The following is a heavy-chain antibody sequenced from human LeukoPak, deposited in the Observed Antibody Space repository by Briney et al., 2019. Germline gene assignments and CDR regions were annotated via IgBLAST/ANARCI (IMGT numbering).Heavy chain of an antibody. CDR3: ARHRRYFDWSHHNIYYFDY. J-gene: IGHJ4*02. V-gene: IGHV4-39*01. D-gene: IGHD3-9*01. CDR1: GGSISSSSYY. CDR2: IYYSGST. Sequence: SETLSLTCTVSGGSISSSSYYWGWIRQPPGKGLEWIGSIYYSGSTYYNPSLKSRVTISVDTSKNQFSLKLSSVTAADTAVYYCARHRRYFDWSHHNIYYFDYWGQGTLVTVSS.